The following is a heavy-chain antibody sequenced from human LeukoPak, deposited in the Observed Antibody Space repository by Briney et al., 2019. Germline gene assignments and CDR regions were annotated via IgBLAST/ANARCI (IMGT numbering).Heavy chain of an antibody. CDR3: ARFPHYYDSSGYSF. CDR1: GFTFSSYS. Sequence: PGGSLRLSCAASGFTFSSYSVNWVRQAPGQGLEWVSYISSSSSTIYYADSVKGRFTISRDNAKNSLYLQMNSLRDEDTAVYYCARFPHYYDSSGYSFWGQGTLVTVSS. V-gene: IGHV3-48*02. D-gene: IGHD3-22*01. CDR2: ISSSSSTI. J-gene: IGHJ4*02.